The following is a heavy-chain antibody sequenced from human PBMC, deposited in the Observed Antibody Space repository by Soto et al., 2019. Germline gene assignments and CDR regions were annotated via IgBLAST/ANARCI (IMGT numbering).Heavy chain of an antibody. CDR3: ATMYSSGVHFDY. D-gene: IGHD6-19*01. CDR1: GYTLKEVS. CDR2: FDPEDGET. V-gene: IGHV1-24*01. Sequence: ASVKVSCKVSGYTLKEVSMHWVRQAPGKGLEWMGGFDPEDGETIYAQKFQGRVTMTEDTSTDTAYMELSSLRSEDTAVYYCATMYSSGVHFDYWGQGTLVTVSS. J-gene: IGHJ4*02.